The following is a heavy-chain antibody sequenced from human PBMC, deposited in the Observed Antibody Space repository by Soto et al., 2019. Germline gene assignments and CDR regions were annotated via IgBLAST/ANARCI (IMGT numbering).Heavy chain of an antibody. CDR2: INPNSGGT. J-gene: IGHJ4*02. V-gene: IGHV1-2*02. D-gene: IGHD5-12*01. Sequence: GASVEVSCKASGYTFTGYYMHWVRQAPGQGLEWMGWINPNSGGTNYAQKFQGRVTMTRDTSISTAYMELSRLRSDDTAVYYCARGRDDYRGEFDYWGQGTLVTVSS. CDR1: GYTFTGYY. CDR3: ARGRDDYRGEFDY.